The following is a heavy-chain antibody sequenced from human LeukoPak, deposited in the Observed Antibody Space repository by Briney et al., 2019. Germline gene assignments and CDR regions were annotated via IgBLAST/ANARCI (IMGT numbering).Heavy chain of an antibody. V-gene: IGHV1-46*01. CDR2: INPIGGST. CDR3: ARENGRWLHDY. CDR1: GYTFTSYY. J-gene: IGHJ4*02. Sequence: ASVKVSCKASGYTFTSYYMHWVRQAPGQGLEWRGIINPIGGSTSYAQKFHGRVTMTRDTSTSTVDMELSSLRSEDTAVYYCARENGRWLHDYWGQGTLVTVSS. D-gene: IGHD5-24*01.